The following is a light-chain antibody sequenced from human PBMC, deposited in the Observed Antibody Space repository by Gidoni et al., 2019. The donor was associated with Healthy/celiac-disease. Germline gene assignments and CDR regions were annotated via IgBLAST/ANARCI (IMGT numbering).Light chain of an antibody. CDR2: GAS. CDR3: QQYGSSSS. V-gene: IGKV3-20*01. CDR1: QSVSSSY. J-gene: IGKJ2*01. Sequence: IVLTQSPGTLYLSPGERATLSCRTSQSVSSSYLAWYQQKPGQAHRLLIYGASSRATGIPDRCSGSGSGTDFTLTISRLEPEDFAVYYCQQYGSSSSFGQGTKLEIK.